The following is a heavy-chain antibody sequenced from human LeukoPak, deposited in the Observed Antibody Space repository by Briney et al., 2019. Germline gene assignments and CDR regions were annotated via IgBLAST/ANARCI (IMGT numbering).Heavy chain of an antibody. CDR3: ARSIIHWFDP. V-gene: IGHV3-48*03. J-gene: IGHJ5*02. CDR1: GFTFRSYE. Sequence: GGSLRLSCAASGFTFRSYEMNGVRQAPGRGLEWVSYISSSGTTVYYADSVKGRFTISRDNAKNSLYLQMNSLRAEDTAVYYCARSIIHWFDPWGQGTLVTVSS. CDR2: ISSSGTTV.